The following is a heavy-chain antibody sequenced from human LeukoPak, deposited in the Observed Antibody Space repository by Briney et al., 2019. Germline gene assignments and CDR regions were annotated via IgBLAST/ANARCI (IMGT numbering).Heavy chain of an antibody. CDR2: IRQDGSEK. D-gene: IGHD6-19*01. CDR3: AKAVAPYSSGWYLFDY. CDR1: GFSFSSYW. Sequence: PGGSLRLSCVASGFSFSSYWMNWVRQAPGKGLEWVANIRQDGSEKYYADSVKGQFTISRDNSKNTLYLQMNSLRAEDTAVYYCAKAVAPYSSGWYLFDYWGQGTLVTVSS. V-gene: IGHV3-7*02. J-gene: IGHJ4*02.